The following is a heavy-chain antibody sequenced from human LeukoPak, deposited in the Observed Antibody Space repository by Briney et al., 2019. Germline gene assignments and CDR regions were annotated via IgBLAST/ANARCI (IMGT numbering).Heavy chain of an antibody. CDR2: INPNSGGT. CDR1: GYTFTGYY. J-gene: IGHJ3*02. D-gene: IGHD3-22*01. CDR3: ARDVYYYDSSGSDAFDI. V-gene: IGHV1-2*06. Sequence: GAXVKVSCKASGYTFTGYYMHWVRQAPGQGLEWMGRINPNSGGTNYAQKFQGRVTMTRDTSISTAYMELSRLRSDDTAVYYCARDVYYYDSSGSDAFDIWGQGTMVTVSS.